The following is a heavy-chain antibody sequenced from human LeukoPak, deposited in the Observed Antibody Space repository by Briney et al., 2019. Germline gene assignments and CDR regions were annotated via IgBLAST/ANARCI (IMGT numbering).Heavy chain of an antibody. V-gene: IGHV1-46*01. Sequence: ASVKVSCKASGYTFTSSDINWVRQAPGQGREWMGIINPRTGSTSYSQKFQGRVTMTRDMSTSTVYMELSSLRSEDTALYYCARGVHVRVYDSNPHYGHYWGQGTLVTVSS. CDR1: GYTFTSSD. J-gene: IGHJ4*02. CDR2: INPRTGST. D-gene: IGHD3-22*01. CDR3: ARGVHVRVYDSNPHYGHY.